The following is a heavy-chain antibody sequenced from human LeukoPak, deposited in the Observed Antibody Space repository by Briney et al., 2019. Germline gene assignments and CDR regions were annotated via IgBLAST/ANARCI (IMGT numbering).Heavy chain of an antibody. V-gene: IGHV3-23*01. J-gene: IGHJ4*02. D-gene: IGHD5-18*01. CDR1: GFTFSSYA. CDR2: ISGSGSST. Sequence: GGSLRLSCAASGFTFSSYAMSWVRQAPGKGLWWVSVISGSGSSTYYADSVKSRFTISRDNSKNTLYLQMNSLRAEDTAIYYCASDKAIFDYWGQGTLVTVSS. CDR3: ASDKAIFDY.